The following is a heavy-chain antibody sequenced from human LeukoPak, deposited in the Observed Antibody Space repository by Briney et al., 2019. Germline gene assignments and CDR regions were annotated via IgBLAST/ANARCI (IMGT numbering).Heavy chain of an antibody. J-gene: IGHJ4*02. Sequence: ASVKVSCKASGYTFTSYGISWVRQAPGQGLEWMGWISAYNGNTNYAQKLQGRVTMTTDTSTSTAYMELSSLRSEDTAVYYCATDLGYSSSGYWGQETLVTVSS. V-gene: IGHV1-18*01. CDR1: GYTFTSYG. D-gene: IGHD6-19*01. CDR2: ISAYNGNT. CDR3: ATDLGYSSSGY.